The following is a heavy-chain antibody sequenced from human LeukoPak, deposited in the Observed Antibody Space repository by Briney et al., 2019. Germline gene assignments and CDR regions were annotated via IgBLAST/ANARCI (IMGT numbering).Heavy chain of an antibody. V-gene: IGHV3-7*01. CDR3: AKETGYSSSWLPNYYYYYGMDV. CDR1: GFTFSSYW. CDR2: IKQDGSEK. J-gene: IGHJ6*02. Sequence: GSLRLSCAASGFTFSSYWMSWVRQAPGKGLECVADIKQDGSEKYYVDSVKGRFTISRDNAKNSLFLQMNSLRAEDTAVYYCAKETGYSSSWLPNYYYYYGMDVWGQGTTVTVSS. D-gene: IGHD6-13*01.